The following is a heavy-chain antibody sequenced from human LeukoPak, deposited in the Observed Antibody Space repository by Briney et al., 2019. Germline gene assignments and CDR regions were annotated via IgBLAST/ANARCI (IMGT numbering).Heavy chain of an antibody. CDR3: ARGGRSSSSLNFDF. J-gene: IGHJ4*02. CDR1: GGSISSSSYY. V-gene: IGHV4-61*05. D-gene: IGHD6-6*01. Sequence: PSETLSLTCTVSGGSISSSSYYWSWIRQPPGKGLEWIGYIYYSGSTNYNPSLKSRVTISVDTSKNQFSLKLSSVTAADTAVYYCARGGRSSSSLNFDFWGQGTLVTVSS. CDR2: IYYSGST.